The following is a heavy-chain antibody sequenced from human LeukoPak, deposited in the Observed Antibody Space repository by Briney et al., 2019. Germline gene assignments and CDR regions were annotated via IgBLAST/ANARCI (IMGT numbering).Heavy chain of an antibody. CDR2: IYYSGGT. CDR1: GGSISSGDYY. Sequence: PSETLSLTCTVSGGSISSGDYYWSWIRQPPGKGLEWIGYIYYSGGTYYNPSLKSRVTISVDTSKNQFSLKLSSVTAADTAVYYCARDTGCSSTSCYLYYYYGMDVWGQGTTVAVSS. J-gene: IGHJ6*02. D-gene: IGHD2-2*01. V-gene: IGHV4-30-4*01. CDR3: ARDTGCSSTSCYLYYYYGMDV.